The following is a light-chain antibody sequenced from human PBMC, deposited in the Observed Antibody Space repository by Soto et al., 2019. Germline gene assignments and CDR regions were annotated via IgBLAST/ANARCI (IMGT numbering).Light chain of an antibody. J-gene: IGKJ2*01. Sequence: EIVMTQSPATLSVSPGERATLSCRASQSVSSNLAWYQQKPGQAPRLLIYGASTMAPGIPARFSGSGSGTEFTLTISSLQSEDFAVYYCQQYNNWPPYTFGQGTKLEIK. CDR1: QSVSSN. V-gene: IGKV3-15*01. CDR2: GAS. CDR3: QQYNNWPPYT.